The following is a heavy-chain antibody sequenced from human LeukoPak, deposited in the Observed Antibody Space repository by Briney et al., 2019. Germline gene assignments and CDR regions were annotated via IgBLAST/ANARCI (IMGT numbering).Heavy chain of an antibody. CDR1: GGSISSDY. Sequence: PSETLSLTCSVSGGSISSDYWGWIRQPPGKGLEWIGYMYYSRSTNSNPSLKSRVSISLDKSKNQFSLRLRAVTAADTAVYYCARGPREADPGILGYSYYYYGMDVWGQGTTVTVSS. D-gene: IGHD2-15*01. CDR3: ARGPREADPGILGYSYYYYGMDV. CDR2: MYYSRST. J-gene: IGHJ6*02. V-gene: IGHV4-59*12.